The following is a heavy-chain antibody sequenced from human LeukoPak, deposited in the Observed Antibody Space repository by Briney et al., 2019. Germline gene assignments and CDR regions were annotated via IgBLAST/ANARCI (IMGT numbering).Heavy chain of an antibody. Sequence: ASVKVSCKASGYTFTSYGISWVRQAPGQGLEWMGWISANNGSTNYAQKLQGRVTMTTDTSTSTAYMELRSLRSDDAAVYYCARIIRYFDWLLSQGYYYMDVWGKGTTVTVSS. CDR2: ISANNGST. CDR3: ARIIRYFDWLLSQGYYYMDV. V-gene: IGHV1-18*01. CDR1: GYTFTSYG. D-gene: IGHD3-9*01. J-gene: IGHJ6*03.